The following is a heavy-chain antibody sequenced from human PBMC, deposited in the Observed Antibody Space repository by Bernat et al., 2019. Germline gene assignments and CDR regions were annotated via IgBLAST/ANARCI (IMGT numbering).Heavy chain of an antibody. V-gene: IGHV3-30*18. CDR1: GFTFSSYG. Sequence: QVQLVESGGGVVQPGRSLRLSCAASGFTFSSYGMHWVRQAPGKGLEWVAVISYDGSNKYYADSVKGRFTISRDNSKNTLYLQMNSLRAENTAVYYCAKEGHETYYYYYGMDVWGQGTTVTVSS. J-gene: IGHJ6*02. CDR2: ISYDGSNK. CDR3: AKEGHETYYYYYGMDV.